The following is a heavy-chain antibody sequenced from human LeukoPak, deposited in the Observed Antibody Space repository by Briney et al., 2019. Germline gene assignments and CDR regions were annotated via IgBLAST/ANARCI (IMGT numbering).Heavy chain of an antibody. V-gene: IGHV1-3*01. J-gene: IGHJ6*02. Sequence: ASVKVSCKASGYTFTSHAIHWVRQAPGQRLEWMGWINAGDGNTKYSQKFQGRVSMTRDTSTSTVYMELSSLRSEDTAVYYCARDVYGMDVWGQGTTVTVSS. CDR3: ARDVYGMDV. CDR1: GYTFTSHA. CDR2: INAGDGNT.